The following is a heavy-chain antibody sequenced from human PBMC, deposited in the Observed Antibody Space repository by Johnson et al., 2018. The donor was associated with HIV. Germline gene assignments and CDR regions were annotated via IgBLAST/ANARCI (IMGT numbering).Heavy chain of an antibody. CDR2: INSDGSST. D-gene: IGHD6-19*01. J-gene: IGHJ3*02. Sequence: VQLVESGGGVVQPGGSLRLSCEGSGFSFDDYGMNWVRQGPGKGLVWVSRINSDGSSTSYADSVKGRFTISRDNAKNTLYLEMNSLGAEDTDVYSCARIPHVYSSGWLHAFDIWGQGTMVTVSS. CDR1: GFSFDDYG. CDR3: ARIPHVYSSGWLHAFDI. V-gene: IGHV3-74*02.